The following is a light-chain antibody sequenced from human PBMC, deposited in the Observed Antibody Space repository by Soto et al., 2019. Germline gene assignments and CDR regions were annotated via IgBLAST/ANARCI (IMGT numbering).Light chain of an antibody. J-gene: IGKJ3*01. CDR1: QDIRSE. CDR3: LQDNNYPRT. V-gene: IGKV1-6*01. Sequence: IQMTQSPSSLSASVGDRVTYICRASQDIRSELSWFQQKPGRPPKLLIYGASILQSGVPSRFSGSGSGTDFTLTIDSLQSEDFATYYCLQDNNYPRTFGPGTQVEVK. CDR2: GAS.